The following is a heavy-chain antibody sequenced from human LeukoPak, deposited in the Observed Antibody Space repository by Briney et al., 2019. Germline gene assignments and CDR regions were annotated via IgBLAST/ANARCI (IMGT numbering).Heavy chain of an antibody. Sequence: SGTLSLTCTVSGYSISSGYYWSWIRQHPGKGLEWIGYIYYSGSTYYNPSLKSRVTVSVDTSKNQFSLKLSSVTAADTAVYYCARDGGYGSGSYFFDSWGQGTLVTVSS. J-gene: IGHJ4*02. D-gene: IGHD3-10*01. V-gene: IGHV4-31*03. CDR2: IYYSGST. CDR3: ARDGGYGSGSYFFDS. CDR1: GYSISSGYY.